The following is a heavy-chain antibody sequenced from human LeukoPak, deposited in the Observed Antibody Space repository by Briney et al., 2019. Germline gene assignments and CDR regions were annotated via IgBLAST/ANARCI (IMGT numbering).Heavy chain of an antibody. CDR1: GFSFIHSW. Sequence: GSLRLSCAASGFSFIHSWMSWVRQAPGKGLEWVGRIKSKKDGGAIDYAAPAKGRFTISRDDSKNMVYLQISSLKTEDTAVYYCTTEPRDWGQGTLVTVSS. CDR2: IKSKKDGGAI. CDR3: TTEPRD. V-gene: IGHV3-15*01. J-gene: IGHJ4*02.